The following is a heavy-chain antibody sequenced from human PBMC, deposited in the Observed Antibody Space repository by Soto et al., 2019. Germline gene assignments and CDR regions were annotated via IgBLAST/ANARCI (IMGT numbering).Heavy chain of an antibody. V-gene: IGHV3-9*01. Sequence: EVQLVESGGGLVQPGRSLRLSCAASGFTFDDYAMHWVRQAPGKGLEWVSGISWNSGSIGYADSVKGRFTISRDNAKNSLYLQMNSLRAEDTALYYCAKVKSPVYYYYYMDVWGKGTTVTVSS. CDR1: GFTFDDYA. J-gene: IGHJ6*03. CDR3: AKVKSPVYYYYYMDV. CDR2: ISWNSGSI.